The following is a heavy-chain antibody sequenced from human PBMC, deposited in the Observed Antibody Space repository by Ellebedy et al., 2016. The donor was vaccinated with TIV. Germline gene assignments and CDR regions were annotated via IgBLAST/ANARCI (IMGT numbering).Heavy chain of an antibody. V-gene: IGHV3-21*01. CDR2: ISSSSSYI. J-gene: IGHJ4*02. D-gene: IGHD2-21*02. Sequence: GESLKISCAASGFTFSSYTMNWVRQAPGKGLEWVSSISSSSSYIYYADSVKGRFTISRDNAKNSLYLQMNNVGAEDTAVFYCARNRHVERGDCLDYWGQGTLVTVSS. CDR1: GFTFSSYT. CDR3: ARNRHVERGDCLDY.